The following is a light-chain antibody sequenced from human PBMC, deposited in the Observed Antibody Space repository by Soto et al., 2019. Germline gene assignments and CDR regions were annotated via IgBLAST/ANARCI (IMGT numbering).Light chain of an antibody. V-gene: IGKV3-20*01. CDR3: QEYGTSRT. J-gene: IGKJ1*01. Sequence: EILLPQYPGTLSLSPGESATLSCRASQSVSRRYLAWYKQKPGQAPRLLIYGASSRATGIPDRFSGSGSGTDFTLTISRLEPEDFAVDYCQEYGTSRTFGQGTKVDIK. CDR2: GAS. CDR1: QSVSRRY.